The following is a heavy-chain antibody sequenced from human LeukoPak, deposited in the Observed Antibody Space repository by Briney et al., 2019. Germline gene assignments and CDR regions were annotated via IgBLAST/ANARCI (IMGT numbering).Heavy chain of an antibody. Sequence: PGGSLRLSCAASGFTFNSYAMSWVRQAPGKGLEWVSAISGSGGSTYYADSVKGRFTISRDNSKNTLYLQMNSLRAEDTAVYYCANYYKAVAGRGGYYFDYWGQGTLVTVSS. CDR3: ANYYKAVAGRGGYYFDY. CDR1: GFTFNSYA. J-gene: IGHJ4*02. CDR2: ISGSGGST. D-gene: IGHD6-19*01. V-gene: IGHV3-23*01.